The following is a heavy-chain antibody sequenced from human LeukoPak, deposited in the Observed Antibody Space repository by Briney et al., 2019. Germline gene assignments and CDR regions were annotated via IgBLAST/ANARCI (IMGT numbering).Heavy chain of an antibody. V-gene: IGHV4-59*01. D-gene: IGHD5-12*01. J-gene: IGHJ4*02. CDR1: GGSISSYY. CDR3: ARARLVGTFDY. CDR2: IYYSGST. Sequence: SETLSLTCTVSGGSISSYYGSWIRQPPGKGLEWIGYIYYSGSTNYNPSLKSRVTISVDTSKNQFSLKLSSVTAADTAVYYCARARLVGTFDYWGQGTLVTVSS.